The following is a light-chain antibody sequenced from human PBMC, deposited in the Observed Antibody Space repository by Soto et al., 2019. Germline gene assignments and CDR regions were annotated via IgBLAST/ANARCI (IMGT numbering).Light chain of an antibody. CDR1: QNISIW. V-gene: IGKV1-5*03. CDR2: RAS. Sequence: DIQMTQSPSTLSASVGDRVTITCRASQNISIWLAWYQQKPGKALKLLIYRASNLESGVPSRFSGSGSGTEFTLTISSLQPDDFATYFCQHYIAYFPTFGQGTKVDIK. CDR3: QHYIAYFPT. J-gene: IGKJ1*01.